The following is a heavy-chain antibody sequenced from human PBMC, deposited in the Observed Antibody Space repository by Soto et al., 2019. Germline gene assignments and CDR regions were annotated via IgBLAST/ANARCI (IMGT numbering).Heavy chain of an antibody. D-gene: IGHD3-3*01. V-gene: IGHV4-61*01. J-gene: IGHJ4*02. CDR2: VYHTGRT. CDR3: ARDFAYFDS. CDR1: GGSFKSGSYS. Sequence: SETLSLTCTVSGGSFKSGSYSWSWIRQPPGKGLEWIGYVYHTGRTSYNPSLKSRVSISMDTSKNQFSPNLDSVTAADTAVYFCARDFAYFDSWGQGTLVTVSS.